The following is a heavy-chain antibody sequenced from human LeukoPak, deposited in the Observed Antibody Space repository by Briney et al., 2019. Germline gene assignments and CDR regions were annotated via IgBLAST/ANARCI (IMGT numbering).Heavy chain of an antibody. D-gene: IGHD5-18*01. CDR3: AKDSGYSYGYFDY. V-gene: IGHV3-23*01. CDR2: ISGNSIST. CDR1: GFTFSSYA. J-gene: IGHJ4*02. Sequence: GSLRLSCAASGFTFSSYAMSWVRQAPGKGLEWVSVISGNSISTYYADSVKGRFTISRDNSKNTLYLQMNSLRAEDTAVYYCAKDSGYSYGYFDYWGQGTLVTVSS.